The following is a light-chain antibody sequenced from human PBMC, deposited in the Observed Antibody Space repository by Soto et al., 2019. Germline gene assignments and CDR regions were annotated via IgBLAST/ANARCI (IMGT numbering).Light chain of an antibody. Sequence: EIVLTQSPGTLSLSPGERATLSCRASQSVSSSSLAWYQQRPGQAPRLLIYGASTSATGITDRFSGSGSGTDFTLTISSLEPEDFAVYFCQQYGNSPRTFGQGTKVEIK. CDR1: QSVSSSS. CDR2: GAS. V-gene: IGKV3-20*01. CDR3: QQYGNSPRT. J-gene: IGKJ1*01.